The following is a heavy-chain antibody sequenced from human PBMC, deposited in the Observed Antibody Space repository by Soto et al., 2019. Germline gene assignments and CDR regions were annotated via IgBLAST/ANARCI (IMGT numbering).Heavy chain of an antibody. CDR1: GLTFSAYP. CDR2: ISGSGDRT. CDR3: PFGWGGGHEGY. D-gene: IGHD5-12*01. Sequence: EVQKLESGGGLVQPGGSLRLSCAASGLTFSAYPMSWVRQAPGKGLEWVSSISGSGDRTYYADSVKGRFTISRDNSKNTLYLQMNSLRVEDTAAYFCPFGWGGGHEGYWGQGTLVTVSS. J-gene: IGHJ4*02. V-gene: IGHV3-23*01.